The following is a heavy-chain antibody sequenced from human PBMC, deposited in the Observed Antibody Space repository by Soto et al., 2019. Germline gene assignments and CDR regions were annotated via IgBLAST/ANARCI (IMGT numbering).Heavy chain of an antibody. V-gene: IGHV1-3*01. J-gene: IGHJ4*02. Sequence: ASVKVSCKASGGTFSSYAISWVRQAPGQRLEWMGWINAGNGNTKYSQKFQGRVTITRDTSASTAYMELSSLRSEDTAVYYCAREGYSYGYGYWGQGTLVTVSS. CDR1: GGTFSSYA. CDR2: INAGNGNT. CDR3: AREGYSYGYGY. D-gene: IGHD5-18*01.